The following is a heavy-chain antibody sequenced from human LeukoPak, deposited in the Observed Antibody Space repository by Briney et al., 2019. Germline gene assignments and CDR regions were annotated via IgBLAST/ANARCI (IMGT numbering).Heavy chain of an antibody. CDR3: ARGSPGTVDTAMVGLRYFDY. V-gene: IGHV3-23*01. J-gene: IGHJ4*02. D-gene: IGHD5-18*01. CDR1: GFTFSSYA. CDR2: ISGSGGST. Sequence: PGGSLRLSCAASGFTFSSYAMSWVRQAPGKGLEWVSAISGSGGSTYYADSVKGRFTISRDNSKNTLYLQMNSLRSDDTAVYYCARGSPGTVDTAMVGLRYFDYWGQGTLVTVSS.